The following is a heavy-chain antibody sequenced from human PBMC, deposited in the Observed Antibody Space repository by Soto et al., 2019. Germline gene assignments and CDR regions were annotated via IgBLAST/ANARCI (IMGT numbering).Heavy chain of an antibody. CDR1: GFTFSHYA. CDR3: AKDSTVTTSLYFYYYGFDV. CDR2: VSGRGGST. V-gene: IGHV3-23*01. Sequence: GGSLRLSCAASGFTFSHYAMTWVRQAPGKGLEWVSSVSGRGGSTKYADSVKDRFTISRDNSKNTLYLQMNSLRAEDTAIYYCAKDSTVTTSLYFYYYGFDVWGQGTTVTVSS. J-gene: IGHJ6*02. D-gene: IGHD4-17*01.